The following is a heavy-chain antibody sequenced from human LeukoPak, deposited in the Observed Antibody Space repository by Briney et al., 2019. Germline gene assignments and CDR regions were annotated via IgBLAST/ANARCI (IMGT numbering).Heavy chain of an antibody. D-gene: IGHD1-26*01. V-gene: IGHV4-39*07. CDR2: IYYSGSS. J-gene: IGHJ5*02. Sequence: SETLSLTCSASGGSISSSSYYWGWIRQPPGKGLEWIGSIYYSGSSYYNPSLKSRVTISVDTSKNQFSLKLSSVTAADTAVYYCARGGSYPYDWFDPWGQGTLVTVSS. CDR1: GGSISSSSYY. CDR3: ARGGSYPYDWFDP.